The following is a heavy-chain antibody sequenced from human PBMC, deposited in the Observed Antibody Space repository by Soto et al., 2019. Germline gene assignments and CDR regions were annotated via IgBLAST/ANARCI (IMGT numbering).Heavy chain of an antibody. D-gene: IGHD6-6*01. Sequence: PGGSLRLSCAASGFTFSSYSMNWVRQAPGKGLEWVPSISSSSSYIYYADSVKGRFTISRDNAKNSLYLQMNSLRAEDTAVYYCARNPETEYSSSSDLWFDPWGQGTLVTVSS. V-gene: IGHV3-21*01. CDR2: ISSSSSYI. J-gene: IGHJ5*02. CDR3: ARNPETEYSSSSDLWFDP. CDR1: GFTFSSYS.